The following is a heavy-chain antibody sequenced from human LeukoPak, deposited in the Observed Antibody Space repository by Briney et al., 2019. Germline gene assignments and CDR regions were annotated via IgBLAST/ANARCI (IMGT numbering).Heavy chain of an antibody. CDR3: VRDMTGNYYDT. CDR1: GFTFSTYA. CDR2: VNSNGRNT. Sequence: GSLTVSCAASGFTFSTYAMHWVRQAPGKGLEYVSAVNSNGRNTFYARSVKGRFTISRDNSKNTLYLQMGGLRAEDTALYYCVRDMTGNYYDTWGQGTLVADPS. V-gene: IGHV3-64*01. D-gene: IGHD3-22*01. J-gene: IGHJ4*02.